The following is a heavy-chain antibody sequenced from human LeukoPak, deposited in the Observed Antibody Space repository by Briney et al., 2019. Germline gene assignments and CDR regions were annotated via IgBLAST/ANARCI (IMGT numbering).Heavy chain of an antibody. Sequence: SVKVSRKASGGTFSSYAISWVRQAPGQGLEWMGRIIPIFGTANYAQTFQGRVTITADKSTSTAYMELSSLRSEDTAVYYCARGPHYAVSYYYYMDVWRKGTTVTVSS. CDR1: GGTFSSYA. D-gene: IGHD4-17*01. CDR3: ARGPHYAVSYYYYMDV. CDR2: IIPIFGTA. V-gene: IGHV1-69*06. J-gene: IGHJ6*03.